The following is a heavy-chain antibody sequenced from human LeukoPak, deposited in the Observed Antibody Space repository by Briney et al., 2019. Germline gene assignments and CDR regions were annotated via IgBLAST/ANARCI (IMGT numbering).Heavy chain of an antibody. Sequence: GGSLRLSCAASGFTFSRYWMHWVRQAPGKGLEWVSYSDTEGSMTSYADSVKGRFTISRDNAKNTLYLEMHSLRVEDTAIYYCAREGSYLNSGGSYYLHWLDPWGQGTLVTVSS. D-gene: IGHD3-22*01. CDR1: GFTFSRYW. V-gene: IGHV3-74*01. CDR2: SDTEGSMT. CDR3: AREGSYLNSGGSYYLHWLDP. J-gene: IGHJ5*02.